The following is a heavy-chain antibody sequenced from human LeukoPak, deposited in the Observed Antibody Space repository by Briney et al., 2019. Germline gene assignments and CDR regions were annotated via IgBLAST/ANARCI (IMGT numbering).Heavy chain of an antibody. CDR2: INPNTGGT. CDR3: VQFELDY. CDR1: GYAFTSYY. D-gene: IGHD1-7*01. J-gene: IGHJ4*02. V-gene: IGHV1-2*02. Sequence: ASVKVSCKPSGYAFTSYYMHWVRQAPGQGLEWMGWINPNTGGTNYAQKFQGRVTMTRDTSISTAYMDLSRLRSDDTAVYYCVQFELDYWGQGTLVTVSS.